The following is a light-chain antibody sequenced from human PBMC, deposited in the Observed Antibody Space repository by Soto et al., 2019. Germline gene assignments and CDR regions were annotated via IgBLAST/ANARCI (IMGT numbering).Light chain of an antibody. CDR3: QQYGGSPQT. CDR2: VAS. V-gene: IGKV3-20*01. CDR1: QSVSNY. J-gene: IGKJ1*01. Sequence: EIVLTQSPGTLSLSPGERATLSCRASQSVSNYLAWYQQKPGQAPRLLIYVASSRATGIPDRFSGSGSGTDFTLTISRLEPEDFAVYYCQQYGGSPQTVGQGTKVEIK.